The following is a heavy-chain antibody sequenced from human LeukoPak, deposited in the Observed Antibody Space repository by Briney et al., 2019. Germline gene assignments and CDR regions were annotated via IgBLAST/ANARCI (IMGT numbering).Heavy chain of an antibody. V-gene: IGHV3-11*06. CDR1: GFTFSDYY. Sequence: GGSLRLSCAASGFTFSDYYMSWIRQAPGKGLEWVSYISSSSSYTNYADSVKGRFTISRDNAKNSLYLQMNSLRAEDTAVYYCARDLELRYFDWSSTAGDNWFDPWGQGTLVTVSS. CDR2: ISSSSSYT. CDR3: ARDLELRYFDWSSTAGDNWFDP. D-gene: IGHD3-9*01. J-gene: IGHJ5*02.